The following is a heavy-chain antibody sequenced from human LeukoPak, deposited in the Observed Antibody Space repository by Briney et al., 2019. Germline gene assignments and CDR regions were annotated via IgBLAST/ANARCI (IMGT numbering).Heavy chain of an antibody. Sequence: SGGFLRLSCAASGFTFSSYAMSRVREAPARGLEWVSSLRGNGDTFYADSVKGRFTLSRDESRNTVYLQLNNLRVEDTAVYYCAKASWASNADAVLWGQGTVVTVSS. D-gene: IGHD1-1*01. V-gene: IGHV3-23*01. J-gene: IGHJ4*02. CDR1: GFTFSSYA. CDR3: AKASWASNADAVL. CDR2: LRGNGDT.